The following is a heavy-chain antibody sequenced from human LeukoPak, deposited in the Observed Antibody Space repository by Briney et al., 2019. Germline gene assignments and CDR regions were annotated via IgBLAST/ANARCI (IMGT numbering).Heavy chain of an antibody. D-gene: IGHD3/OR15-3a*01. Sequence: GGSLRLSCAASGFTVSDNYMSWVRQAPGKGLEWVSVIYSGGTTYSADSVKGRFTISRDNSKNTLYLQMNSLRAEDTAVYYCARHDSWTGWFDPWGQGTLVTVSS. J-gene: IGHJ5*02. CDR2: IYSGGTT. V-gene: IGHV3-53*01. CDR1: GFTVSDNY. CDR3: ARHDSWTGWFDP.